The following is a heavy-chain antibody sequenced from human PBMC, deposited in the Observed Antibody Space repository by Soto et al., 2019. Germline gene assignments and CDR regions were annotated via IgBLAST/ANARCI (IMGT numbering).Heavy chain of an antibody. CDR1: GFTFSSYS. CDR2: ISSSSYI. V-gene: IGHV3-21*01. CDR3: ARDFTTYCSGGSCYSLSFPSHYYGMDV. D-gene: IGHD2-15*01. Sequence: GGSLRLSCAASGFTFSSYSMNWVRQAPGKGLEWVSSISSSSYIYYADSVKGRFTISRDNAKNSLYLQMNSLRAEDTAVYYCARDFTTYCSGGSCYSLSFPSHYYGMDVWGQGTTVTVSS. J-gene: IGHJ6*02.